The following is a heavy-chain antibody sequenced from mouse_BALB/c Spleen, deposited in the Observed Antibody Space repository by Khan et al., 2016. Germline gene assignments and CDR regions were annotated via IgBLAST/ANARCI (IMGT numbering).Heavy chain of an antibody. CDR3: ATGTPFAY. J-gene: IGHJ3*01. CDR2: INPYNDGT. V-gene: IGHV1S136*01. CDR1: GYTFTSYV. Sequence: VQLQQSGPELVKPGASVKMSCKASGYTFTSYVMHWVKQKPGQGLEWIGYINPYNDGTKYNEKFKGKATLTSDTSSSTAYMELSSLTAEDSAFYYWATGTPFAYWGQGTLVTVSA. D-gene: IGHD2-14*01.